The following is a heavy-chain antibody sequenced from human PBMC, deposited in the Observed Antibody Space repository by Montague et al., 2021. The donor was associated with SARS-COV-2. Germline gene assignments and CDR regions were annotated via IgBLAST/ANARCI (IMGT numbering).Heavy chain of an antibody. CDR2: VYTTGST. J-gene: IGHJ4*02. D-gene: IGHD5-12*01. CDR3: ARAVIYGGYAFAYFDF. V-gene: IGHV4-61*02. Sequence: TLSLTCTVSGGSISSDSYYWSWIRQPAGKGLEWIGSVYTTGSTNYNPSLKSRVTISGDTSRNQFSLRLTSVTAADTAMYYCARAVIYGGYAFAYFDFWGQGVLVTVSS. CDR1: GGSISSDSYY.